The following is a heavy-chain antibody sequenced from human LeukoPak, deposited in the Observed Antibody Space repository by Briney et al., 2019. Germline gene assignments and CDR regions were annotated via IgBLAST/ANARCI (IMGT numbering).Heavy chain of an antibody. Sequence: PSETLSLTCTVSGGPIGSSSYYWGWIRQPPGKGLEWIGIIYYSGSTYYNPSLKSRLTISVDTSKNQFSLKLSSVTATDTAVYYCARRGYCSSTSCYEYWFDPWGQGTLVTVSS. D-gene: IGHD2-2*01. V-gene: IGHV4-39*01. J-gene: IGHJ5*02. CDR2: IYYSGST. CDR3: ARRGYCSSTSCYEYWFDP. CDR1: GGPIGSSSYY.